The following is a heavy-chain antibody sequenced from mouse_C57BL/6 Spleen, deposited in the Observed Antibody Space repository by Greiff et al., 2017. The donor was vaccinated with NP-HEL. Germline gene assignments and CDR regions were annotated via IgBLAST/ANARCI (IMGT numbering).Heavy chain of an antibody. Sequence: QVQLKQPGAELVMPGASVKLSCKASGYTFTSYWMHWVKQRPGQGLEWIGEIDPSDSYTNYNQKFKGKSTLTVDKSSSTAYMQLSSLTSEDSAVYYCARGLITTFAYWGQGTLVTVSA. CDR3: ARGLITTFAY. J-gene: IGHJ3*01. V-gene: IGHV1-69*01. D-gene: IGHD1-1*01. CDR2: IDPSDSYT. CDR1: GYTFTSYW.